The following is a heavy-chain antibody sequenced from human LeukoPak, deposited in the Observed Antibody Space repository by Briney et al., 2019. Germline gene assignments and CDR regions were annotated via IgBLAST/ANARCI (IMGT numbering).Heavy chain of an antibody. J-gene: IGHJ4*02. CDR2: ISVSGNT. D-gene: IGHD2-21*01. V-gene: IGHV3-23*01. Sequence: GGSLRLSCAASGFTLSSYAMSWVRQAPGKGLEWVSAISVSGNTYHADSVKGRFTISRDSSKNTLYLQMNRLRAENAAVYYCAKAPVTTCSGAYCYPFDYWGQGTLVTVSS. CDR3: AKAPVTTCSGAYCYPFDY. CDR1: GFTLSSYA.